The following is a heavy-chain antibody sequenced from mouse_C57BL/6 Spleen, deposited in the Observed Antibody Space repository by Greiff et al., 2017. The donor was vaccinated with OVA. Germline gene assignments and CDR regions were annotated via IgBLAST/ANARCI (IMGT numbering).Heavy chain of an antibody. D-gene: IGHD3-3*01. J-gene: IGHJ4*01. CDR2: SRNKANDYTT. V-gene: IGHV7-1*01. Sequence: EVKVVESGGGLVQSGRSLRLSCATSGFTFSDFYMEWVRQAPGKGLEWIAASRNKANDYTTEYSASVKGRFIVSRDTSQSILYLQMNALRAEDTAIYYCARDAGTDAMDYWGQGTSVTVSS. CDR3: ARDAGTDAMDY. CDR1: GFTFSDFY.